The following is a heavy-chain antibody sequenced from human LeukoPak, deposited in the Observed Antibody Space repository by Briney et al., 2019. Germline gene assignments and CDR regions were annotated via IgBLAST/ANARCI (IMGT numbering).Heavy chain of an antibody. J-gene: IGHJ4*02. Sequence: ASVKVSCKASGYTFTSYGISWVRQAPGQGLEWMGWISAYNGNTNHAQKVQGRVTMTTDTSTNTAYMELRGRRSDDTAVYYCARTQDGSSWNVGNDYWGQGALVIVSS. V-gene: IGHV1-18*04. CDR1: GYTFTSYG. CDR2: ISAYNGNT. D-gene: IGHD6-13*01. CDR3: ARTQDGSSWNVGNDY.